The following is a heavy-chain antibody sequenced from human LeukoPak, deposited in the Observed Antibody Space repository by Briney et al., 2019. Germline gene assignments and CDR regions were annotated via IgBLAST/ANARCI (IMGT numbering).Heavy chain of an antibody. D-gene: IGHD6-19*01. CDR1: GYTFTGYY. V-gene: IGHV1-2*02. Sequence: ASVKVSCKASGYTFTGYYMHWVRQAPGQGLEWMGWINPNSGGTNYAQKFQGRVTMTRDTSISTAYMELSRLRSDDTAVYYCAREAVAGTDEYFQHWGQGTLVTVSS. CDR2: INPNSGGT. CDR3: AREAVAGTDEYFQH. J-gene: IGHJ1*01.